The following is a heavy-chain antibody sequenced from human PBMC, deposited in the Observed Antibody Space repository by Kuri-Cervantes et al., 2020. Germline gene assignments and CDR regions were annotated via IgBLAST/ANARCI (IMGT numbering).Heavy chain of an antibody. CDR2: INPNSGGT. J-gene: IGHJ6*02. CDR1: GYTFTGYY. CDR3: ARDILWLGELLTYYYGMDV. V-gene: IGHV1-2*02. D-gene: IGHD3-10*01. Sequence: ASVKVSCKASGYTFTGYYMHWVRQAPGQGLEWMGWINPNSGGTNYAQKFQGRVTMTRDTSISTAYMELSRLRSDDTAVYYCARDILWLGELLTYYYGMDVWGQGTTVTVSS.